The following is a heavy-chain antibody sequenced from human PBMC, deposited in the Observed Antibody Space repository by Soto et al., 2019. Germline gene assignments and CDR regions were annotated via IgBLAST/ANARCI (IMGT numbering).Heavy chain of an antibody. D-gene: IGHD1-1*01. CDR1: GFTFSTFW. CDR3: ARDSGTSDY. Sequence: PGGSLRLSCAASGFTFSTFWMCWVRQAPGKGLEWVANIKQDGSETYYVDSVKGRFTISRDNAKNSLYLQMNSLRAEDTAVYYCARDSGTSDYWGQVTLVTVSS. J-gene: IGHJ4*02. CDR2: IKQDGSET. V-gene: IGHV3-7*01.